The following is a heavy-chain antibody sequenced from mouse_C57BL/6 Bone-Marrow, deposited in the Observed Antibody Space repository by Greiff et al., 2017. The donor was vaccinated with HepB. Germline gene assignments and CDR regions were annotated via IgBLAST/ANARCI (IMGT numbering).Heavy chain of an antibody. CDR3: AKNGYGAMDY. CDR1: GFTFSSYA. J-gene: IGHJ4*01. D-gene: IGHD2-2*01. V-gene: IGHV5-4*03. CDR2: ISDGGSYT. Sequence: EVKLVESGGGLVKPGGSLKLSCAASGFTFSSYAMSWVRQTPEKRLEWVATISDGGSYTYYPDNVKGRFTISRDNAKNNLYLQMSHLKSEDTAMYYCAKNGYGAMDYWGQGTSVTVSS.